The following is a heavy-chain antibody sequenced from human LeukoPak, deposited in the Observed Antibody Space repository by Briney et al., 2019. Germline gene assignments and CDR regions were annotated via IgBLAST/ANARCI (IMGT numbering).Heavy chain of an antibody. Sequence: SGGSLRLSCVASGLTVSSNYTSWVRQASGKGLEWVSVIYSGGNTYYADSVKGRFTISRDNSKNTLYLQMNSLRAEDTAVYYCARDALIDYSRPFDIWGQGTMVTVSS. CDR3: ARDALIDYSRPFDI. V-gene: IGHV3-53*01. CDR1: GLTVSSNY. J-gene: IGHJ3*02. D-gene: IGHD3-16*01. CDR2: IYSGGNT.